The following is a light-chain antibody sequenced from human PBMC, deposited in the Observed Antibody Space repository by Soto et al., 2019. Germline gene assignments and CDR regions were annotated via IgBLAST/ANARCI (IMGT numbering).Light chain of an antibody. CDR2: SGY. CDR1: QSVSSS. Sequence: FVVTQSPDTLSLSPGETATLSCRASQSVSSSVAWYQHKPGQSPRLVVYSGYKRSAGIPARFSGSGSGTDFTLTITSLEHDDFAVYYCQQRYSWIRVFGPGTKVEVK. J-gene: IGKJ1*01. V-gene: IGKV3-11*01. CDR3: QQRYSWIRV.